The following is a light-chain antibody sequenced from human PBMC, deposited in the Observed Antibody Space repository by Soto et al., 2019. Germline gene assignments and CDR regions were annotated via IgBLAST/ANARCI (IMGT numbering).Light chain of an antibody. V-gene: IGLV2-23*01. CDR2: EAS. CDR1: SNDVGTYNL. Sequence: QSALTQPASVSGSPGQSITISCTGISNDVGTYNLVSWYQHHPGKAPKLIIYEASKRPSGVPNRFSGSKSGNTASLTISGLHAEDEADYYCCSYGRSVVFCGGTQLTVL. J-gene: IGLJ2*01. CDR3: CSYGRSVV.